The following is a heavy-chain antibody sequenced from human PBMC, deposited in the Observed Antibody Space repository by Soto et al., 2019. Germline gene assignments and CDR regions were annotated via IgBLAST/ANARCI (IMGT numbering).Heavy chain of an antibody. D-gene: IGHD2-21*02. V-gene: IGHV4-30-4*01. J-gene: IGHJ6*02. CDR1: GGSISSGDYY. CDR2: IYYSGST. CDR3: ARDSMVTYYYYYGMDV. Sequence: SETLSLTCTVSGGSISSGDYYWSWIRQPPGKGLEWIGYIYYSGSTYYNPSLKSRVTISVDTSKNQFSLKLSSVTAADTAVYYCARDSMVTYYYYYGMDVWGQGTTVTVSS.